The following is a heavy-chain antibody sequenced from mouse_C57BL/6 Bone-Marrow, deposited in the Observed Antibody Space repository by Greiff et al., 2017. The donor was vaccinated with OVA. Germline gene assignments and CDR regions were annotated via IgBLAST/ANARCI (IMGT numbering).Heavy chain of an antibody. Sequence: DVQLQESGPELVKPGASVKISCKASGYSFTGYYMNWVKQSPEKSLEWIGEINPSTGGTTYNQKFKAKATLTVDKSSSTAYMQLKSLTSEDSAVYYCATLLRFHFDYWGQGTTLTVSS. CDR2: INPSTGGT. V-gene: IGHV1-42*01. CDR1: GYSFTGYY. CDR3: ATLLRFHFDY. J-gene: IGHJ2*01. D-gene: IGHD1-1*01.